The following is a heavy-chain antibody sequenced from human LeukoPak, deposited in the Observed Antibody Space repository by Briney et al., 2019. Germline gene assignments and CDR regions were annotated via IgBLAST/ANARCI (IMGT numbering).Heavy chain of an antibody. D-gene: IGHD6-13*01. J-gene: IGHJ6*03. Sequence: GEPLKISCKGSGYSFTSYWIGWVRQMPGKGLEWMGIIYPGDSDTRYSPSFQGQVTISADKSISTAYLQWSSLNASDTAMYYCARTSWYSSSWSSYYYYMDVWGKGTTVTVSS. CDR3: ARTSWYSSSWSSYYYYMDV. CDR1: GYSFTSYW. V-gene: IGHV5-51*01. CDR2: IYPGDSDT.